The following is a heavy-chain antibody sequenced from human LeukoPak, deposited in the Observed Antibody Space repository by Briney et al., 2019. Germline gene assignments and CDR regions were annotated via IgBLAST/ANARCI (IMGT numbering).Heavy chain of an antibody. CDR2: IGGSGGTT. J-gene: IGHJ5*02. V-gene: IGHV3-23*01. Sequence: GGSLRLSCAASGFTFSSYAMSWVRQAPGKGLECVSSIGGSGGTTYYADSVKGRFTISRDNSKNTLYLQMNSLRAEDTAVYYCAKKTGFFLSDPWGQGTLVTVSS. CDR1: GFTFSSYA. D-gene: IGHD2/OR15-2a*01. CDR3: AKKTGFFLSDP.